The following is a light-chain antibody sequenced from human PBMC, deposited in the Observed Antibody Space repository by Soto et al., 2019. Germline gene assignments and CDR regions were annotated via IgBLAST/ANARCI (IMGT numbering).Light chain of an antibody. CDR1: SGTNY. V-gene: IGLV1-47*01. J-gene: IGLJ1*01. CDR3: AAWDDSLSGFYV. Sequence: QSVLTQSTSASGTPGQTVTISCSGSSGTNYVYWYQQLPGTAPKLLIYRNNQRPSGVPDRFSGSKSGTSASLAISGLRSEDEADYYCAAWDDSLSGFYVFGTGTKVTVL. CDR2: RNN.